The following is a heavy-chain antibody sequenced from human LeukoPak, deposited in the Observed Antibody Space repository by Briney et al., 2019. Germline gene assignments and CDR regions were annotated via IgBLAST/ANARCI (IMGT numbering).Heavy chain of an antibody. Sequence: SETLSLTCTVSGGSISSSSYYWGWLRQPPGKGLEWIGSIYYSGSTYYNPSLKSRVTISVDTSKNQFSLKLSSVTAADTAVYYCAMTVSSWSPLDYWGQGTLVTVSS. CDR2: IYYSGST. CDR3: AMTVSSWSPLDY. J-gene: IGHJ4*02. V-gene: IGHV4-39*01. CDR1: GGSISSSSYY. D-gene: IGHD6-13*01.